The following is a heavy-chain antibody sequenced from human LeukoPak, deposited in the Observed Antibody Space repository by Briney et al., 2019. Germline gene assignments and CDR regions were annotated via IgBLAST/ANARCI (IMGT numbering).Heavy chain of an antibody. Sequence: PGGPVRLSCAASGFTYRSYRMLCLRQAPGKALVWVCRIRSDGPITSYADSVKGRFTVSRDNAKTTLFLDMDSLRDEDTAVYYCARSDYFDYWGQGTPVTVSS. CDR1: GFTYRSYR. V-gene: IGHV3-74*01. CDR2: IRSDGPIT. J-gene: IGHJ4*02. CDR3: ARSDYFDY.